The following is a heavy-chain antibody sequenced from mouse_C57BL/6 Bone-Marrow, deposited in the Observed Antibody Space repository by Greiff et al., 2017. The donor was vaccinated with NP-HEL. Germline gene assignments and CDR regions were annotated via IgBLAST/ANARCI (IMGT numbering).Heavy chain of an antibody. Sequence: QVQLQQPGAELVKPGASVKMSCKASGYTFTSYWITWVKQRPGQGLEWIGDIYPGSGSTNYNEKFKSKATLTVDTSSSTAYIQLSSLTSEDSAVYYWARGRFYYYGSASDYFDYWGQGTTLTVSS. V-gene: IGHV1-55*01. CDR1: GYTFTSYW. CDR2: IYPGSGST. J-gene: IGHJ2*01. D-gene: IGHD1-1*01. CDR3: ARGRFYYYGSASDYFDY.